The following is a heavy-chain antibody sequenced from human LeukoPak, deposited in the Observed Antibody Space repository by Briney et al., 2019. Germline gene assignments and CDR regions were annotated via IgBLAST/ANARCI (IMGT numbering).Heavy chain of an antibody. J-gene: IGHJ5*02. D-gene: IGHD6-19*01. Sequence: SVKVSCEASGGTFSSYAISWLRQAPGQGLEWMGGIIPIFGTANYAQKFQGRVTITADESTSTAYMELSSLRSEDTAVYYCARDRVSSGWYWFDPWGQGTLVTVSS. V-gene: IGHV1-69*01. CDR2: IIPIFGTA. CDR1: GGTFSSYA. CDR3: ARDRVSSGWYWFDP.